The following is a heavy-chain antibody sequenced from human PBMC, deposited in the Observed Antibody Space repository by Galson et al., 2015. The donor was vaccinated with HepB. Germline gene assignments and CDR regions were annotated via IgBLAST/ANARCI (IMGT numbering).Heavy chain of an antibody. J-gene: IGHJ6*02. CDR3: ARVRGDSGSYLSYYYGMDV. D-gene: IGHD3-10*01. CDR2: ISSSSSYI. Sequence: SLRLSCAVSGFTFSSFSMNWVRQAPGKGLEWVSSISSSSSYIYYADSVKGRFTISRDNAKNSLYLQMRSLRAEDTALYYCARVRGDSGSYLSYYYGMDVWGQGTAVTVSS. CDR1: GFTFSSFS. V-gene: IGHV3-21*01.